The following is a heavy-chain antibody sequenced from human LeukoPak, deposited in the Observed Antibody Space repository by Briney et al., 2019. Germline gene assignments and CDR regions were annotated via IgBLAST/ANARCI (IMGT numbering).Heavy chain of an antibody. J-gene: IGHJ2*01. V-gene: IGHV3-30*03. CDR2: ISYDGSNK. CDR1: GFTFSSYG. D-gene: IGHD6-13*01. CDR3: ARDRAAAAAAKANWYYDL. Sequence: GRSLRLSCAASGFTFSSYGMHWVRQAPGKGLEWVAVISYDGSNKYYADSVKGRFTISRENAKNSLYLQMNSLQVGDTAVYYCARDRAAAAAAKANWYYDLWGRGTLVTVSS.